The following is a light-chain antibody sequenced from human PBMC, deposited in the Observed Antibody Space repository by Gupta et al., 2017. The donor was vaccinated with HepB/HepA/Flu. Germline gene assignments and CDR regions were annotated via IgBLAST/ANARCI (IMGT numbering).Light chain of an antibody. CDR3: MPALQTPGP. Sequence: DIVMTQSPLSLPVTPGEPASISCRSSQSLLYSNGFHYLDWYLQKPGQSPQLLIYLGSNRASGVPAWFSGSGSGTDFTLKISRVEAEDVGVYYCMPALQTPGPFGQGTKVEIK. CDR2: LGS. CDR1: QSLLYSNGFHY. J-gene: IGKJ1*01. V-gene: IGKV2-28*01.